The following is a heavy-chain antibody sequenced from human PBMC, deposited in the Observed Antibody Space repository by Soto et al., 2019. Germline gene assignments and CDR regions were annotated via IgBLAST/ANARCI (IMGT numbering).Heavy chain of an antibody. D-gene: IGHD2-15*01. Sequence: EASVKVSCKASGGTFSSYTISWVRQAPGQGLEWMGRIIPILGIANYAQKFQGRVTITADKSTSTAYMELSSLRSEDTAVYYCASRYCSGGSCYSVWYFDLWGRGTLVTVSS. V-gene: IGHV1-69*02. J-gene: IGHJ2*01. CDR1: GGTFSSYT. CDR2: IIPILGIA. CDR3: ASRYCSGGSCYSVWYFDL.